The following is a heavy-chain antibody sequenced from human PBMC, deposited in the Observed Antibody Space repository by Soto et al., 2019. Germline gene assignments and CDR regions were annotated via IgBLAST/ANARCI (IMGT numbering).Heavy chain of an antibody. CDR3: ARDKTTIFGVVIAPNTVSYGMDV. CDR2: INPNSGGT. CDR1: GYTFTVYY. V-gene: IGHV1-2*04. Sequence: ASVKVSCKASGYTFTVYYMHWVRQAPGQGLEXXXWINPNSGGTNYAQKFQGWVTMTRDTSISTAYMELNRLRSDDTAVYYCARDKTTIFGVVIAPNTVSYGMDVWGQGTTVTAP. D-gene: IGHD3-3*01. J-gene: IGHJ6*02.